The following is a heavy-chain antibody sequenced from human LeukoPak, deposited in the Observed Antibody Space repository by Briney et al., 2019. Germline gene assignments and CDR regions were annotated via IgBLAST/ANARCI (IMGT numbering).Heavy chain of an antibody. D-gene: IGHD3-16*02. J-gene: IGHJ4*02. CDR1: GYSISSGYY. CDR3: ARDRGPVTFGGVIATPDY. Sequence: SENLSLTCTVSGYSISSGYYWGWIRQPPGKGLEWIGSIYHSGSTYYNPSLKSRVTISVDTSKNQFSLKLSSVTAADTAVYYCARDRGPVTFGGVIATPDYWGQGTLVTVSS. V-gene: IGHV4-38-2*02. CDR2: IYHSGST.